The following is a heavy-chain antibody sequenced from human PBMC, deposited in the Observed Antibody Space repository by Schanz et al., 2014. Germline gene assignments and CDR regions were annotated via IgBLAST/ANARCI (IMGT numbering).Heavy chain of an antibody. Sequence: EVQLVESGGGLVKPGGSLRLSCAASGFSFSSYSMNWVRQVPGKGLEWLSYIATSSSTRHYADSVKGRVTISRDNSKNTLYLQMNSLRAEDTAVYYCAKQIHYDILTVTRNWGQGTLVTVSS. D-gene: IGHD3-9*01. J-gene: IGHJ4*02. CDR2: IATSSSTR. CDR3: AKQIHYDILTVTRN. V-gene: IGHV3-21*04. CDR1: GFSFSSYS.